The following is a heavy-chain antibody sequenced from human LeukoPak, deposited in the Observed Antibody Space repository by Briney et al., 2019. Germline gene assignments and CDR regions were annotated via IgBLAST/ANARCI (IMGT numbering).Heavy chain of an antibody. CDR1: GFTFDDYG. V-gene: IGHV3-23*01. CDR2: ISGSGGST. Sequence: SGGSLRLSCAASGFTFDDYGMSWVRQAPGKGLERVSAISGSGGSTYYADSVKGRFTISRDNSKNTLYLQMNSLRAEDTAVYYCAAVRGVMSYFDYWGQGTLVTVSS. J-gene: IGHJ4*02. D-gene: IGHD3-10*01. CDR3: AAVRGVMSYFDY.